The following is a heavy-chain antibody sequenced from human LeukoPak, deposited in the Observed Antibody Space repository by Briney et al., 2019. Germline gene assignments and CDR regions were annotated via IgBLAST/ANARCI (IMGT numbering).Heavy chain of an antibody. D-gene: IGHD2-8*02. CDR3: VRDGMGTAPYDL. CDR2: IWYDGSNK. J-gene: IGHJ4*01. V-gene: IGHV3-33*01. CDR1: GFTFSSYG. Sequence: PGRSPRLSCAASGFTFSSYGMHWVRQAPGKGLEWVAVIWYDGSNKYYADSVKGRFTISRDNSKNTLYLQMTSLKDGDTAVYYCVRDGMGTAPYDLWGQGTLVTVSS.